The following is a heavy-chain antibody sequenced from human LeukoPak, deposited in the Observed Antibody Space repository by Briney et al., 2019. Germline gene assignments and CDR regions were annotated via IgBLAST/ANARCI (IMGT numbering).Heavy chain of an antibody. Sequence: GGSLRLSCAASGFSFTDAWMSWVRQAPGKGLEWVGRIKNKIDGETREYAAPVKGRFTLSRDDSRNTLYLEMNSLKSEDTAVYYCASPVRFCSGGSCYLRNYYTMDVWGQGTTVTVSS. CDR1: GFSFTDAW. J-gene: IGHJ6*02. D-gene: IGHD2-15*01. V-gene: IGHV3-15*01. CDR3: ASPVRFCSGGSCYLRNYYTMDV. CDR2: IKNKIDGETR.